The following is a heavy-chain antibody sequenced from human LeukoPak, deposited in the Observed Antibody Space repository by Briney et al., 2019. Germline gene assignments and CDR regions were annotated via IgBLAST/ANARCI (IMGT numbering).Heavy chain of an antibody. Sequence: GGSLRLSCAASGFTFSDYYMSWVRQAPGKGLEWVSAISGSGGSTYYADSVKGRFTISRDNSKNTLYLQMNSLRAEDTAVYYCAKDGDTTGAYYYDSSGYPYLNNWGQGTLVTVSS. CDR3: AKDGDTTGAYYYDSSGYPYLNN. CDR1: GFTFSDYY. J-gene: IGHJ4*02. CDR2: ISGSGGST. D-gene: IGHD3-22*01. V-gene: IGHV3-23*01.